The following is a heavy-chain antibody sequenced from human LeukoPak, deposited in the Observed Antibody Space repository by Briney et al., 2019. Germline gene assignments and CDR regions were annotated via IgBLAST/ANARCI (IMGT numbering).Heavy chain of an antibody. Sequence: GGSLRLSCAASGFTFSSYEMNWVRQAPGKGLEWISYISSSGITIYYADSVKGRFTISRDNAQNSLYLQMNSLRAEDTAVYYCARDPVHCGGGDCYSYYWGQGTLVTVSS. V-gene: IGHV3-48*03. CDR2: ISSSGITI. D-gene: IGHD2-21*02. CDR3: ARDPVHCGGGDCYSYY. J-gene: IGHJ4*02. CDR1: GFTFSSYE.